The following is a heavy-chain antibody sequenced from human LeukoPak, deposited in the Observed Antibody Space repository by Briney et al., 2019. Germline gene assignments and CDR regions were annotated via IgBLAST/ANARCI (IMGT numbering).Heavy chain of an antibody. CDR3: ANALGAHYFDY. CDR2: IKQDGSET. Sequence: GGSLRLSCAASGFTFSNYWMICLRQAPGKGLEWVANIKQDGSETYYVDSVRGRFSTSRDNAKNSLYLQMNSLRAEDTAVYYCANALGAHYFDYWGQGTLVTVSS. D-gene: IGHD1-26*01. CDR1: GFTFSNYW. J-gene: IGHJ4*02. V-gene: IGHV3-7*05.